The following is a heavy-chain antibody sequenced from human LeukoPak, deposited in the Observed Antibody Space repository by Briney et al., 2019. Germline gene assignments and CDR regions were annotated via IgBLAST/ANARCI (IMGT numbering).Heavy chain of an antibody. CDR2: IYYSGST. D-gene: IGHD2-2*01. CDR3: ARSPAANENWFDP. CDR1: GGSISSYY. J-gene: IGHJ5*02. Sequence: SETLSLTCTVSGGSISSYYWSWIRQPPGKGLEWIGYIYYSGSTNYNPSLKSRVTISVDTSKNQFSLKLSSVTAADTAVYYCARSPAANENWFDPWGQGTLVTVSS. V-gene: IGHV4-59*08.